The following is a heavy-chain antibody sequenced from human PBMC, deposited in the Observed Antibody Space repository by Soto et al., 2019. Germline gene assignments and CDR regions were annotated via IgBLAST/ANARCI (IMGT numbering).Heavy chain of an antibody. J-gene: IGHJ4*02. Sequence: PSETLSLTCTVSGGSISSYYWSWIRQPPGKGLEWIGYIYYSGSTNYNPSLKSRVTISVDTSKNQFSLKLSSVTAADTAVYYCARLYYYDSSGHFDYWGQGTPVTVSS. V-gene: IGHV4-59*01. CDR3: ARLYYYDSSGHFDY. D-gene: IGHD3-22*01. CDR1: GGSISSYY. CDR2: IYYSGST.